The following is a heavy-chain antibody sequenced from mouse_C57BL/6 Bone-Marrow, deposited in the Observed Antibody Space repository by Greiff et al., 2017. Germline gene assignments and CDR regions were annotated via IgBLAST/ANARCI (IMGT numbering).Heavy chain of an antibody. CDR1: GYTYTSYW. CDR3: ARGVYYDYVYWYFDV. D-gene: IGHD2-4*01. Sequence: VQLQQPGAELVKPGASVKLSCKASGYTYTSYWMHWVKQRPGQGLEWIGMIHPKSGSTNYNEKFKSKATLTVDKSSSTAYMQLSSLTSEDSAVYYCARGVYYDYVYWYFDVWGTGTTVTVSA. J-gene: IGHJ1*03. V-gene: IGHV1-64*01. CDR2: IHPKSGST.